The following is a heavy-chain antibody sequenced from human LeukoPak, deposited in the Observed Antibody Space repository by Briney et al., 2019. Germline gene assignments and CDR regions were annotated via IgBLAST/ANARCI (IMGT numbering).Heavy chain of an antibody. V-gene: IGHV3-48*02. CDR3: ARDAAYSAFNM. CDR1: GFAFNTYS. CDR2: ITSSSTTK. Sequence: GGSLRLSCAASGFAFNTYSMNWVRQAPGKGLEWVSSITSSSTTKYYADSVKGRFTISRDNAKNSLYLQMNSPRDEDAAVYYCARDAAYSAFNMWGQGTMVTVSS. D-gene: IGHD4-11*01. J-gene: IGHJ3*02.